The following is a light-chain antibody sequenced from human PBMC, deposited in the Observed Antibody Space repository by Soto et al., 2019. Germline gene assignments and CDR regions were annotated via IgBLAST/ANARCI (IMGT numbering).Light chain of an antibody. CDR1: QGISSY. CDR2: AAS. Sequence: AIRMTQSPSSFSASTGDRVTITCRASQGISSYLAWYQQKPGKAPKLLVYAASTLQYGVPSRFSGSGSGTDFTPTISCLQSEDFATYFCQQYYTYPNTFGQGTKVDIK. J-gene: IGKJ2*01. CDR3: QQYYTYPNT. V-gene: IGKV1-8*01.